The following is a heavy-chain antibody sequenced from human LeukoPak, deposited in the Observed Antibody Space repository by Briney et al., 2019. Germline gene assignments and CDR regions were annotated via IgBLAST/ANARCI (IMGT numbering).Heavy chain of an antibody. CDR3: ARDFVAVAASFDY. CDR1: GFTFSSYW. CDR2: IKQDGSEK. D-gene: IGHD6-19*01. Sequence: QAGGSLRLSCAASGFTFSSYWMSWVRQAPGKGLEWVANIKQDGSEKYYVDSVKGRFTISRDNAKNSLYLQMNSLRAEDTAVYYCARDFVAVAASFDYWGQGTPVTVSS. V-gene: IGHV3-7*03. J-gene: IGHJ4*02.